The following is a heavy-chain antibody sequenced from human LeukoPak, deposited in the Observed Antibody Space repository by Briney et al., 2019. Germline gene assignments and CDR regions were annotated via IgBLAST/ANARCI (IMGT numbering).Heavy chain of an antibody. CDR1: GYTFTDYY. CDR3: ARVRIGQQLGKYYYHAMDV. Sequence: VASVKVSCKASGYTFTDYYMHWVRQAPGQGPEWMGWINPNSGGTNFAQKFQGRVTMTTDTSTSTAYMEVSRLRSDDTAVYYCARVRIGQQLGKYYYHAMDVWGQGTTVTVSS. D-gene: IGHD6-13*01. CDR2: INPNSGGT. V-gene: IGHV1-2*02. J-gene: IGHJ6*02.